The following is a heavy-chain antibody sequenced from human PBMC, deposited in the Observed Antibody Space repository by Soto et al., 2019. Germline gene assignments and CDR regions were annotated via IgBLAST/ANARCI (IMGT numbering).Heavy chain of an antibody. CDR3: ARESVTIFGVVPSADY. J-gene: IGHJ4*02. D-gene: IGHD3-3*01. CDR1: GYTFTSYC. V-gene: IGHV1-18*01. CDR2: ISAYNGNT. Sequence: ASVEVSCKASGYTFTSYCISWVRQAPGRGLEWMGWISAYNGNTNYAQKLQGRVTMTTDTSTSTAYMELRSLRSDDTAVYYCARESVTIFGVVPSADYWGQGTLVTVSS.